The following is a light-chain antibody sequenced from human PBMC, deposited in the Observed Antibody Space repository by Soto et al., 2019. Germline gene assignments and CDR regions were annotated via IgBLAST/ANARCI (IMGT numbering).Light chain of an antibody. CDR2: DAS. CDR3: QQHDNLPLT. V-gene: IGKV1-33*01. J-gene: IGKJ4*01. Sequence: DIQMTQSPSSLSASVGDRVTITCQASQDITNYLNWYQQKAGKAPKLLIFDASSLDTGVPSRFIGSGSGTDFTFTISSLQAEDIATYYCQQHDNLPLTFGGGTKVEIK. CDR1: QDITNY.